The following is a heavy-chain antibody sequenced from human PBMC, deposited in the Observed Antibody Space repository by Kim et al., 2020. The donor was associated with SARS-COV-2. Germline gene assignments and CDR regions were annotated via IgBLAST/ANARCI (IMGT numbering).Heavy chain of an antibody. D-gene: IGHD3-22*01. CDR2: INPSGGST. Sequence: ASVKVSCKASGYTFTSYYMHWVRQAPGQGLEWMGIINPSGGSTSYAQKFQGRVTMTRDTSTSTVYMELSSLRSEDTAVYYCARMYYYDSSGYSNAFDMWGQGTMVTVSS. CDR1: GYTFTSYY. J-gene: IGHJ3*02. V-gene: IGHV1-46*01. CDR3: ARMYYYDSSGYSNAFDM.